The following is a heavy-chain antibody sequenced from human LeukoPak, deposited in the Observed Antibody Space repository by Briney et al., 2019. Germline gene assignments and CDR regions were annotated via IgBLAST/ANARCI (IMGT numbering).Heavy chain of an antibody. D-gene: IGHD6-13*01. CDR2: INHSGST. Sequence: SETLSLTCGVSGGSFSGYYWNWIRQSPGKGLEWIGEINHSGSTNYNPSLKSRVTISVDTSQKQLSLRLSSVTAADTAVYYCARGRYLTTGGGAAAGFLDYWGQGTLVTVSS. CDR3: ARGRYLTTGGGAAAGFLDY. CDR1: GGSFSGYY. J-gene: IGHJ4*02. V-gene: IGHV4-34*01.